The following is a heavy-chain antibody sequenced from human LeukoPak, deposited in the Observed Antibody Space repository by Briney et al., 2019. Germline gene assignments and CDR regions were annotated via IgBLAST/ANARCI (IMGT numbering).Heavy chain of an antibody. CDR3: AREPLYSSGTFDY. D-gene: IGHD6-19*01. CDR2: INPNSGGT. V-gene: IGHV1-2*02. CDR1: GYTFTGYY. J-gene: IGHJ4*02. Sequence: ASVKVSCKASGYTFTGYYMHWVRQAPGQGLEWMGWINPNSGGTNYAQKFQGRVTMTRDTSISTAYMELSRLRSDDTAVYYCAREPLYSSGTFDYWGQGTLVTVSS.